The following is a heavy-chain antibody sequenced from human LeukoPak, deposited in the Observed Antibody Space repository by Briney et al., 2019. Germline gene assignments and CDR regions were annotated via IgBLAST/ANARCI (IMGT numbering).Heavy chain of an antibody. Sequence: QPGGSLRLSCTASGFTFGDYAMSWVRQAPGKGLEWVGFIRSKAYGGTTEYAASVKGRFTISRDDSKSIAYLQMNSLRAEDTAVYYCAKGSIVGATSYYYLDVWGTGTTVTVSS. V-gene: IGHV3-49*04. CDR2: IRSKAYGGTT. J-gene: IGHJ6*03. CDR1: GFTFGDYA. CDR3: AKGSIVGATSYYYLDV. D-gene: IGHD1-26*01.